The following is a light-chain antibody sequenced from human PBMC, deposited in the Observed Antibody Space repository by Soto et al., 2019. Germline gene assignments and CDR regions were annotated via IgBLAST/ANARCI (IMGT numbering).Light chain of an antibody. CDR2: GAS. V-gene: IGKV3-15*01. CDR3: QQYNNWRRT. J-gene: IGKJ1*01. Sequence: EIVMTQSPATLSVSPGGRATLSCRASQSVSSNLAWYQQKPGQAPRLLIYGASTRATGIPARFSGSGSGTEFTLTISSLQSEDFAVYYCQQYNNWRRTFGQGTKVEIK. CDR1: QSVSSN.